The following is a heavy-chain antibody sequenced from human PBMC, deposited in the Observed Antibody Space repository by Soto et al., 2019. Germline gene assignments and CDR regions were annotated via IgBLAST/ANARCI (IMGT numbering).Heavy chain of an antibody. CDR3: AGDKDRQQLGGNYYYIMDV. CDR1: GGTFSSSA. J-gene: IGHJ6*02. D-gene: IGHD3-3*02. V-gene: IGHV1-69*12. CDR2: IMPIFRTA. Sequence: QVQLVQSGAEVKKPGSSVKVSCKASGGTFSSSAFSWVRQAPGQGLEWMGGIMPIFRTADYAQKFQGRVTITAAESTSTAYMALSSLRSEDTGVYYCAGDKDRQQLGGNYYYIMDVWGQGTTVTVSS.